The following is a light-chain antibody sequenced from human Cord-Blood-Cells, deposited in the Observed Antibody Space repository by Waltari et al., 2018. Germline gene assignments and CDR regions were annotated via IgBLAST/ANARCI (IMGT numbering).Light chain of an antibody. J-gene: IGLJ1*01. CDR3: SSYAGSNNYV. V-gene: IGLV2-8*01. CDR1: SSDVGGYNY. CDR2: EVS. Sequence: QSALTQPPSASGSPGQSVTISCTGTSSDVGGYNYVSWYQQHPGKAPKLMIYEVSKRPSGVPERFSGSKSGNTASLTVSGLQAEDAADYYCSSYAGSNNYVFGTGTKVTVL.